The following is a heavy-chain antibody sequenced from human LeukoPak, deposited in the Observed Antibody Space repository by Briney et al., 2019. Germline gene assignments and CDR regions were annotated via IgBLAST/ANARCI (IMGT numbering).Heavy chain of an antibody. J-gene: IGHJ6*03. D-gene: IGHD3-16*02. CDR2: INPNTGGT. CDR3: ARDLADYDYVWGSYRPTYYMDV. V-gene: IGHV1-2*02. CDR1: GYTFTGYF. Sequence: ASVKVSCKASGYTFTGYFVHWVRQAPGQGLQWMGWINPNTGGTNYAQKFQGRVTMTRDTSISTAYMELSRLRSDDTAVYYCARDLADYDYVWGSYRPTYYMDVWGKGTTVTVSS.